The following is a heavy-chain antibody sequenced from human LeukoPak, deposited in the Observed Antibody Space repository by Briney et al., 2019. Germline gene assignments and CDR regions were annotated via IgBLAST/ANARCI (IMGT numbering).Heavy chain of an antibody. J-gene: IGHJ4*02. CDR3: ARVTPPGEPPDY. V-gene: IGHV3-48*01. CDR2: IDSGSRSI. Sequence: GGSLRLSCAASGFTLYEYCMTWLPQAPGKGLQWISYIDSGSRSIYYADSVKGRFTISRDNVKRSVYLQINSLRAEDTGVYYCARVTPPGEPPDYWGRGTLVIVSS. D-gene: IGHD1-14*01. CDR1: GFTLYEYC.